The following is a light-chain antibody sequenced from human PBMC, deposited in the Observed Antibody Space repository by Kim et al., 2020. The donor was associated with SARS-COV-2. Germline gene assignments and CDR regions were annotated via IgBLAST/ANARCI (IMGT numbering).Light chain of an antibody. CDR1: SSDVGTYNY. CDR3: SSYTTSSTWV. CDR2: DVN. Sequence: GHTITISCTGTSSDVGTYNYITWYQQYPGKAPKLMIYDVNKRPSGVSNRFSGSKSGNTASLTISGLQAEDEADYYCSSYTTSSTWVFGGGTQLTVL. J-gene: IGLJ3*02. V-gene: IGLV2-14*03.